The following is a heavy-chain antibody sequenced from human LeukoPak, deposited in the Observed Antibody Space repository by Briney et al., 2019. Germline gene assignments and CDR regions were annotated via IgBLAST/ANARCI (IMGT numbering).Heavy chain of an antibody. D-gene: IGHD3-10*01. CDR2: INPSGGST. J-gene: IGHJ4*02. Sequence: ASVKVSCKASGYTFTSYYMHWVRQAPGQGLEWMGIINPSGGSTSYAQKFQGRVTMTRDTSTSTVYMELSSLRSEDTAVYYCARLYYGSGSYYNPTSTEYYFDYWGQGTLVTVSS. V-gene: IGHV1-46*01. CDR1: GYTFTSYY. CDR3: ARLYYGSGSYYNPTSTEYYFDY.